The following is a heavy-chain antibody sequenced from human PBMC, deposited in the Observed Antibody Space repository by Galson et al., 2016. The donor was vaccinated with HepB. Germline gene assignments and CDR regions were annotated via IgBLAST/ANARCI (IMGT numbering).Heavy chain of an antibody. CDR3: ATLRSGSYLGAFDF. CDR1: GYNLSELS. Sequence: SVKVSCKVSGYNLSELSINWVRQAPGKGLEWMGGFNREDGETLYPQKFQGRVTMIEDTAKDTAYMELRSLRSEDTAVYYCATLRSGSYLGAFDFGGQGTMVTISS. J-gene: IGHJ3*01. V-gene: IGHV1-24*01. CDR2: FNREDGET. D-gene: IGHD3-10*01.